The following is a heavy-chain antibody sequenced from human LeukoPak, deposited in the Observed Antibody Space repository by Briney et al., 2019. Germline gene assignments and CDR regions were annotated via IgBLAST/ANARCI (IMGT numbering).Heavy chain of an antibody. CDR1: GGSISSSSYY. CDR3: ARRASTYYYGSGSLFPDY. Sequence: SGTLSPTCTVSGGSISSSSYYWVWIRQPPGKGLEWIGSIYYSGSTYYNPSLKSRVTISVDTSKNQFSLKLSSVTAADTAVYYCARRASTYYYGSGSLFPDYWGQGTLVTVSS. D-gene: IGHD3-10*01. CDR2: IYYSGST. J-gene: IGHJ4*02. V-gene: IGHV4-39*01.